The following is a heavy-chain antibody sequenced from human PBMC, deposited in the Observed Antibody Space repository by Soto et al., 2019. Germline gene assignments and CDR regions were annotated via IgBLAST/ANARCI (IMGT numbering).Heavy chain of an antibody. CDR1: GYSFTSYA. Sequence: ASVKVSCKASGYSFTSYAIHWVRQAPGQRLQWMGWINAGNGNTKYSQKFQGRVTITRDTSASTAYMELSSLRSEDTAVYYCARDLGGWPDYWGQGTLVTVSS. CDR3: ARDLGGWPDY. D-gene: IGHD2-15*01. CDR2: INAGNGNT. J-gene: IGHJ4*02. V-gene: IGHV1-3*01.